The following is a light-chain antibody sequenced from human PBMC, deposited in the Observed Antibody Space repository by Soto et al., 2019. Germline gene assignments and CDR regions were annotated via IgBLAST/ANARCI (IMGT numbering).Light chain of an antibody. CDR1: SSDVGGYNY. Sequence: QSALTQPASVSGSPGQSVTISCTGTSSDVGGYNYVSWYQQHPGKAPKVMIYDVSNRPSGVSNRFSGSKSGNTASLPISGLQGEDEADYYCSSYTSSNTLYVFGTGTKVTVL. CDR3: SSYTSSNTLYV. V-gene: IGLV2-14*01. CDR2: DVS. J-gene: IGLJ1*01.